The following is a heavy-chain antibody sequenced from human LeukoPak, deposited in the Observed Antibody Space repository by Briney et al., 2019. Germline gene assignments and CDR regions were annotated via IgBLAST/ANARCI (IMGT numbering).Heavy chain of an antibody. V-gene: IGHV4-59*01. CDR2: IYSGGST. J-gene: IGHJ4*02. CDR1: GDSISNYY. Sequence: SETLSLTCTVSGDSISNYYWSWIRQSPGTRLEWIGYIYSGGSTNYNPSLESRVTISIDTSKNQFSLKLRSVSAADTAVYYCARSPLIPSGWLGFDYWGQGTLVTVSS. CDR3: ARSPLIPSGWLGFDY. D-gene: IGHD6-19*01.